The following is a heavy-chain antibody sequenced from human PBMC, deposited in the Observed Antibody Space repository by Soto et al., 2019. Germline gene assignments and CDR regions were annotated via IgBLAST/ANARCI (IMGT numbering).Heavy chain of an antibody. CDR2: VYYTGST. CDR1: GGSISGSY. Sequence: SETLSLTCSVSGGSISGSYWSWIRQSPGKGLEWLGYVYYTGSTNYSPSLRSRVSISVDTSKNEFSLRLRSVTAADTAVYFCARSVAVPGAHIDYWGKGAQVKVS. CDR3: ARSVAVPGAHIDY. D-gene: IGHD6-19*01. J-gene: IGHJ4*02. V-gene: IGHV4-59*01.